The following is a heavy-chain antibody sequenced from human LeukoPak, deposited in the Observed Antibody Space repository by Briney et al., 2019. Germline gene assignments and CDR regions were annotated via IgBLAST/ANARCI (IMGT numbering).Heavy chain of an antibody. J-gene: IGHJ4*02. V-gene: IGHV4-30-4*08. D-gene: IGHD1-26*01. CDR3: ATKYSGSYSFDY. Sequence: KPSQTLSLTXTVSGGSISSGDYYWSWIRQPPGKGLEWIGYIYYSGSTYYNPSLRSRVTISVDTSKNQSSLKLSSVTAADTAVYYCATKYSGSYSFDYWGQGTLVTVSS. CDR2: IYYSGST. CDR1: GGSISSGDYY.